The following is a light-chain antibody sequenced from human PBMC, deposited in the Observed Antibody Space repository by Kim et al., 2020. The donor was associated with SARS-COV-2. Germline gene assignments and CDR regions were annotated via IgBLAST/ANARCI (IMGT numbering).Light chain of an antibody. CDR1: NIVTKN. CDR2: RDT. CDR3: QVWDSSTWV. V-gene: IGLV3-9*01. J-gene: IGLJ3*02. Sequence: SVALGQTARITCGGNNIVTKNVHWYQQKPGQAPVLVMYRDTNRPSGIPERFSGPNSGNTATLTISRAQAGDEADYYCQVWDSSTWVFGGGTQLTVL.